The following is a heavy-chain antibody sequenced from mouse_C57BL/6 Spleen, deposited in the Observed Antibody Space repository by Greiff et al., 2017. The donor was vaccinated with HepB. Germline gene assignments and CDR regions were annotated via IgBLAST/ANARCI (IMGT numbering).Heavy chain of an antibody. CDR3: ARDRYYYAMDY. CDR1: GFTFRDSY. J-gene: IGHJ4*01. V-gene: IGHV5-16*01. Sequence: EVKLMESEGGLVQPGSSMKLSCTAPGFTFRDSYMAWVRQVPEKGLEWVANINYDGSSTYYLDSLKSRFIISRDNAKNILYLQMSSLKSEDTATYYCARDRYYYAMDYWGQGTSVTVSS. CDR2: INYDGSST.